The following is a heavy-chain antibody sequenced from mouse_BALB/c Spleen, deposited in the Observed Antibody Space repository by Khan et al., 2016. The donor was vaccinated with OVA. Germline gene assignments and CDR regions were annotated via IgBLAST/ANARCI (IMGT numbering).Heavy chain of an antibody. Sequence: EVRLVESGGGLVKPGGSLKLSCAASGFTFSSYTMSWVRQTPEKRLEWVATISSGGTYTYYGDSVEGRFTISRDNAKNTLYLEMTSLKSEDTAIYYCTRGEGYYGNPYAIDFWGQGTSVTVSS. D-gene: IGHD2-1*01. J-gene: IGHJ4*01. CDR3: TRGEGYYGNPYAIDF. V-gene: IGHV5-6-4*01. CDR2: ISSGGTYT. CDR1: GFTFSSYT.